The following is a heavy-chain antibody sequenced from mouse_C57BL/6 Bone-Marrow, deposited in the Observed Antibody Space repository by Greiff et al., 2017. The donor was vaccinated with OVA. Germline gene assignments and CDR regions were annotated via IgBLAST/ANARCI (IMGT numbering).Heavy chain of an antibody. V-gene: IGHV1-52*01. J-gene: IGHJ2*01. CDR2: IDPSDSET. CDR1: GYTFTSYW. Sequence: QVQLQQPGAELVRPGSSVKLSCKASGYTFTSYWMHWVKQRPIQGLEWIGNIDPSDSETHYNQKFKDKATLTVDKSSSTAYMELRSLTSEDSAVYFCARLVTRDYWGQGTTLTVSS. D-gene: IGHD2-2*01. CDR3: ARLVTRDY.